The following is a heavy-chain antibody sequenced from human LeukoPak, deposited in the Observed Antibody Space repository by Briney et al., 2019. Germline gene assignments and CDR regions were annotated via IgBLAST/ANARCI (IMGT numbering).Heavy chain of an antibody. V-gene: IGHV3-21*01. Sequence: GGSLRLSCAASGFTFSSYSMNWVRQAPGKGLEWVSSISSSGSYIYYADSVKGRFTISRDNAKNSLYLQMNSLRAEDTAVYYCARAVAQMDYFDYWGQGTLVTVSS. CDR3: ARAVAQMDYFDY. CDR2: ISSSGSYI. D-gene: IGHD6-19*01. CDR1: GFTFSSYS. J-gene: IGHJ4*02.